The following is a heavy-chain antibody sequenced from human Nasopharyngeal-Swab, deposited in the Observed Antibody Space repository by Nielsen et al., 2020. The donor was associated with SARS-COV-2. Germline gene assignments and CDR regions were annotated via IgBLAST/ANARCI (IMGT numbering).Heavy chain of an antibody. V-gene: IGHV3-30*18. Sequence: WIRQPPGKGLEWVAVISYDGSNKYYADSVKGRFTISRDNSKNTLYLQMNSLRAEDTAVYYCAKDWGDFWSGYPTNYYYGMDVWGQGTTVTVSS. D-gene: IGHD3-3*01. J-gene: IGHJ6*02. CDR2: ISYDGSNK. CDR3: AKDWGDFWSGYPTNYYYGMDV.